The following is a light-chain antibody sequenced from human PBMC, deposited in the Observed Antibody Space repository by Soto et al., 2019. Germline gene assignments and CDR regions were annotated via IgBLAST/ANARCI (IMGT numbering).Light chain of an antibody. CDR3: QAHKSALWT. CDR1: QNVGKY. CDR2: GMS. Sequence: DIPMTQSPSSLSASVGDRVTITCRASQNVGKYLAWYQQKPGRAPKLLIYGMSNLQSGVPSRFSGSGSGTDFTLTISRLQPEDVGSYYCQAHKSALWTFGQGTKVEIK. J-gene: IGKJ1*01. V-gene: IGKV1-27*01.